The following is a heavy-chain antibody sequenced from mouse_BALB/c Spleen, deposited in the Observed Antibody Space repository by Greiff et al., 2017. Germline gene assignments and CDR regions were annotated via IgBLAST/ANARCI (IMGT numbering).Heavy chain of an antibody. CDR3: APDSSGFWFAD. D-gene: IGHD3-2*01. Sequence: QVQLQQSGAELAKPGASVKMSCKASGYTFTSYWMHWVKQRPGQGLEWIGYINPSTGYTEYNQKFKDKATLTADKSSSTAYMQLSSLTSEDSAVYYCAPDSSGFWFADWGQGTLVTVSA. V-gene: IGHV1-7*01. CDR2: INPSTGYT. CDR1: GYTFTSYW. J-gene: IGHJ3*01.